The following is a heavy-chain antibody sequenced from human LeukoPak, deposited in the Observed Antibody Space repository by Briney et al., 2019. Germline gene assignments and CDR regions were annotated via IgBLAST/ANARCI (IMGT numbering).Heavy chain of an antibody. Sequence: ASVKVSCKASGYTDTSYDINWVRQATGQGLEWMGWMNPNSGNTGYAQKFQGRVTMTRNTSISTAYMELSSLRSEDTAVYYCARGPNSYSYYYYMDVWGKGTTVTVSS. D-gene: IGHD1-1*01. CDR1: GYTDTSYD. J-gene: IGHJ6*03. V-gene: IGHV1-8*01. CDR3: ARGPNSYSYYYYMDV. CDR2: MNPNSGNT.